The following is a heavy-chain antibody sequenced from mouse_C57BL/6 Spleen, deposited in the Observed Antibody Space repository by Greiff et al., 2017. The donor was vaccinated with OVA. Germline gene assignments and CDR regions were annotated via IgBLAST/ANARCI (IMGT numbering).Heavy chain of an antibody. CDR1: GYTFTSYG. V-gene: IGHV1-81*01. CDR3: AREGSHWYFDV. CDR2: IYPRSGNT. Sequence: VQGVESGAELARPGASVKLSCKASGYTFTSYGISWVKQRTGQGLEWIGEIYPRSGNTYYNEKFKGKATLTADKSSSTAYMELRSLTSEDSAVYFCAREGSHWYFDVWGTGTTVTVSS. J-gene: IGHJ1*03.